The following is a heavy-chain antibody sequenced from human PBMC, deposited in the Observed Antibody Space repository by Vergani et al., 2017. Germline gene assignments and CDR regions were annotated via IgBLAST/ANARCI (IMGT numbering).Heavy chain of an antibody. Sequence: QITLKESGPTLVKPTQTLTLTCTFSGFSLSTSGVGVGWIRQPPGKALEWLALIYWDDDKRYSPSLKSRLTITKDTSKNQVVLTMTNMDPVDTATYYCAHSETHLWFGELSYFDDWGQGTLVTVSS. D-gene: IGHD3-10*01. V-gene: IGHV2-5*02. J-gene: IGHJ4*02. CDR2: IYWDDDK. CDR3: AHSETHLWFGELSYFDD. CDR1: GFSLSTSGVG.